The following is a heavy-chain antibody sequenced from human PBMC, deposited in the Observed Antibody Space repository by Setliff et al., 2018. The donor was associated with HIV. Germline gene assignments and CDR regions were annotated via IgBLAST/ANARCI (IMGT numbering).Heavy chain of an antibody. J-gene: IGHJ4*02. D-gene: IGHD3-10*01. CDR2: ISNSSPGNT. CDR3: GTYYYGSGKIDY. CDR1: GFTFSSYP. Sequence: ETLSLTCTVSGFTFSSYPMTWVRQAPGKGLEWVSAISNSSPGNTYYADSVRGRFTISRDNSKNTLFLQMNSLRAEDTAVYYCGTYYYGSGKIDYWGQGTLVTVSS. V-gene: IGHV3-23*01.